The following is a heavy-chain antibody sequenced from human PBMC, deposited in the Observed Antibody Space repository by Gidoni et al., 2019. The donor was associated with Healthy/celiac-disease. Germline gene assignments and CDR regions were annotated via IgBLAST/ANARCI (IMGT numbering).Heavy chain of an antibody. J-gene: IGHJ5*02. Sequence: QVQLQQWGAGLLKPSETLSLTCAVYGGPFSGYYWSWIRQPPGKGLEWIGEINHSGSTNYNPSLKSRVTISVDTSKNQFSLKLSSVTAADTAVDYCARGLRTYSSRWKNWFDPWGQGTLVTVSS. CDR1: GGPFSGYY. V-gene: IGHV4-34*01. D-gene: IGHD6-13*01. CDR2: INHSGST. CDR3: ARGLRTYSSRWKNWFDP.